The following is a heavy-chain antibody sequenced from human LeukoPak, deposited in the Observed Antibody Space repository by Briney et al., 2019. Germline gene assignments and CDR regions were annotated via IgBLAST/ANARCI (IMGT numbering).Heavy chain of an antibody. V-gene: IGHV4-59*01. Sequence: SETLSLTCTVSGGSISSYYWSWIRQPPGKGLEWIGYIYYSGNTNYNPSLKSRVTISVDTSKNQFSLKLSSVTAADTAVYYCARAVGGVASYFDYWGQGTLVTVSP. CDR3: ARAVGGVASYFDY. CDR2: IYYSGNT. CDR1: GGSISSYY. D-gene: IGHD1-26*01. J-gene: IGHJ4*02.